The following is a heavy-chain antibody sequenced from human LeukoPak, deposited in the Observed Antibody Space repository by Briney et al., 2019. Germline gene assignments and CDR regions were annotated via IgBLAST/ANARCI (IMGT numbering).Heavy chain of an antibody. V-gene: IGHV4-31*03. CDR3: ARAEWPLKQIAY. J-gene: IGHJ4*02. CDR2: IYSSGAT. D-gene: IGHD1/OR15-1a*01. Sequence: SETLSLTCTVSGGSIRSVGYYWSWIRQHPGKGLEWIGYIYSSGATDYNPSLKSRVTISVDTSKNQFSLRLTSVTAADRAVYYCARAEWPLKQIAYWGQGTLVSVSS. CDR1: GGSIRSVGYY.